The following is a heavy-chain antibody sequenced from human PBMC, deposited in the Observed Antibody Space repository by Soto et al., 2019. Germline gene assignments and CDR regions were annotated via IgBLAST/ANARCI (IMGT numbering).Heavy chain of an antibody. D-gene: IGHD3-3*01. CDR3: ARLDEVLRFLVDT. Sequence: QLKLQEAGSGLVKPSDTLSLTCGVSGDSVSTNRYSWGWIRQPPGKGLEWIGYSYHTGTTYYNPSLRTRVTIYVDRSKNHFSLNLTSVTAADTALYYCARLDEVLRFLVDTWGQGTLVTVSS. J-gene: IGHJ5*02. CDR1: GDSVSTNRYS. V-gene: IGHV4-30-2*01. CDR2: SYHTGTT.